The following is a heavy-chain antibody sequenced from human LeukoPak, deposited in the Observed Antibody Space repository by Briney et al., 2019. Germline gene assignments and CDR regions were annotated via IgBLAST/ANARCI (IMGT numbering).Heavy chain of an antibody. CDR2: ISSSSSYI. J-gene: IGHJ5*02. Sequence: GGSLRLSCAASGFTFSSYWMSWVRQAPGKGLEWVSSISSSSSYIYYADSVKGRFTISRDNAKNSLYLQMNSLRAEDTAVYYCARDTIAVAGTVWFDPWGQGTLVTVSS. D-gene: IGHD6-19*01. V-gene: IGHV3-21*01. CDR1: GFTFSSYW. CDR3: ARDTIAVAGTVWFDP.